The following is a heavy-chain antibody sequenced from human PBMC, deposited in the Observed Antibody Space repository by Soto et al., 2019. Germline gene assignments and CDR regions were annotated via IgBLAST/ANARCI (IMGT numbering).Heavy chain of an antibody. V-gene: IGHV3-33*08. J-gene: IGHJ4*02. CDR1: GFTFSTSS. Sequence: GGSLRLSCAASGFTFSTSSMNWVRQAPGKGLEWVAVIWYDGSNKYYADSVKGRFTISRDNSKNTLYLQMNSLRAEDTVVYYCARDYCSGGSCYCDYWGQGTLVTVSS. D-gene: IGHD2-15*01. CDR3: ARDYCSGGSCYCDY. CDR2: IWYDGSNK.